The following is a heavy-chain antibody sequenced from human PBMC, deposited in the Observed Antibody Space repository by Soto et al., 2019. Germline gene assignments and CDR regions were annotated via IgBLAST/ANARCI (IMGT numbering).Heavy chain of an antibody. CDR1: GDSISSSKW. V-gene: IGHV4-4*02. D-gene: IGHD1-7*01. CDR2: IYHTGPT. J-gene: IGHJ4*02. CDR3: VRDGRGVHWELSD. Sequence: SETLSLTCAVSGDSISSSKWWNWVRQPPGKGLEWIGEIYHTGPTNYNPSVKSRATISVDKSKNHFSLSLTSVTAADTAVYYRVRDGRGVHWELSDWGPGTLVTVSS.